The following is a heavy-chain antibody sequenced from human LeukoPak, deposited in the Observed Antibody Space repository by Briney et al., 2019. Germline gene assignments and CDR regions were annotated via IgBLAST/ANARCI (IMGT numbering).Heavy chain of an antibody. J-gene: IGHJ5*02. D-gene: IGHD2-8*01. Sequence: ASVKVSCKASRYTFSNYDINWVRQAPGQGLEWVGWMKPNTGATGYAAKFQGRVTMTREISTSTAYMELSSLTSEDTAVYFCARTYCENCPNPNWFDPWGQGTLVTVSS. CDR1: RYTFSNYD. V-gene: IGHV1-8*01. CDR3: ARTYCENCPNPNWFDP. CDR2: MKPNTGAT.